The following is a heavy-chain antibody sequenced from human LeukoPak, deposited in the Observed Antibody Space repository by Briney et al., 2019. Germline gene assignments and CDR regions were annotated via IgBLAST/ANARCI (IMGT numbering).Heavy chain of an antibody. D-gene: IGHD3-16*01. J-gene: IGHJ5*02. CDR2: IHSSGST. CDR3: ARGDYYDGGGRNWFDV. Sequence: EPSETLSLTCTVSGGSISSSYWTWIRQPPGKGLEWIGYIHSSGSTSYNPSLKSRVTISLDTSKNQLSLKLTSVTAADTAIYFCARGDYYDGGGRNWFDVWGQGTLVTVSS. V-gene: IGHV4-59*12. CDR1: GGSISSSY.